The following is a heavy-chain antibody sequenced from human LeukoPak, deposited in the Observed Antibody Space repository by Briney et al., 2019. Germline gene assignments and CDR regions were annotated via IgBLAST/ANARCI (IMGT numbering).Heavy chain of an antibody. V-gene: IGHV4-34*01. CDR1: GGSFSGYY. J-gene: IGHJ6*03. CDR3: ARGKIRSYYYYYMDV. Sequence: SETLSLTCAVYGGSFSGYYWSWIRQPPGKGLEWIGEINHSGSTNYNPSLKSRVTISVDTSKNQFSLKLSPVTAADTAVYYCARGKIRSYYYYYMDVWGKGTTVTVSS. D-gene: IGHD4-17*01. CDR2: INHSGST.